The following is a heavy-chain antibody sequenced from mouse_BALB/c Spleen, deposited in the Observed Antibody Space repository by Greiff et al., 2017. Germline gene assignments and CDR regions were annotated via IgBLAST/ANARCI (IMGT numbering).Heavy chain of an antibody. J-gene: IGHJ4*01. CDR2: ISTYYGDA. V-gene: IGHV1S137*01. CDR3: ARFITNAMDY. D-gene: IGHD1-2*01. Sequence: LQESGAELVRPGVSVKISCKGSGYTFTDYAMHWVKQSHAKSLEWIGVISTYYGDASYNQKFKGKATMTVDKSSSTAYMELARLTSEDSAIYYCARFITNAMDYWGQGTSVTVSS. CDR1: GYTFTDYA.